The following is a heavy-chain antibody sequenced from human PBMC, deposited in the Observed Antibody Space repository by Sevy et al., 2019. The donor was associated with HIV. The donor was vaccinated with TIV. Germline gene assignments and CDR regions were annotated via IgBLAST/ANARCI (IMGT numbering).Heavy chain of an antibody. CDR1: GFTFSSYW. J-gene: IGHJ4*02. V-gene: IGHV3-74*01. CDR2: INSDGSST. Sequence: GGSLRLSCAASGFTFSSYWMHWVRQAPGKGLVWVSRINSDGSSTSYAHSVKGRFTISRDNAKNTLYLQMNSLRAEDTAVYYCAGANWNYDFDYWGQGTLVTVSS. CDR3: AGANWNYDFDY. D-gene: IGHD1-7*01.